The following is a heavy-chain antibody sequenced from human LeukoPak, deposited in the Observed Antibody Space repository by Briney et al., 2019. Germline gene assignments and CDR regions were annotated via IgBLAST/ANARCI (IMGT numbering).Heavy chain of an antibody. Sequence: GRSLRLSCAASGFTFSSYAMHWVRQAPGKGLEWVAFISHDGSNKYYADSVKGRFTISRDNSKNTLYLQMNSLRAEDTAVYYCARGDYDILTGYYPLDYWGQGTLVTVSS. V-gene: IGHV3-30*04. D-gene: IGHD3-9*01. CDR3: ARGDYDILTGYYPLDY. CDR1: GFTFSSYA. J-gene: IGHJ4*02. CDR2: ISHDGSNK.